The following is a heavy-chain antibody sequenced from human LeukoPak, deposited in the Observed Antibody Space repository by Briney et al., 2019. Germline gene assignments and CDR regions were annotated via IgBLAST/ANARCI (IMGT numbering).Heavy chain of an antibody. V-gene: IGHV1-2*02. CDR1: GYTFTGYY. J-gene: IGHJ4*02. D-gene: IGHD2-2*01. CDR3: ARAVPHCSSTSCPVDY. CDR2: INPNSGGT. Sequence: ASVKVSCKASGYTFTGYYIQWVRQAPGQGLEWMGWINPNSGGTNYAQKFQGRVTMTRDTSISTAYMELSRLRSGDPAVYYSARAVPHCSSTSCPVDYWGQGTLVTVSS.